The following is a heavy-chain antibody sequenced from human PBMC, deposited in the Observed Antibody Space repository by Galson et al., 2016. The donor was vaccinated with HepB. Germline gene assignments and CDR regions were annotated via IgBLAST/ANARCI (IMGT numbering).Heavy chain of an antibody. J-gene: IGHJ2*01. D-gene: IGHD4-17*01. Sequence: QSGAEVTKPGDSLMISCKGSGNTFSSYWIAWVRQMPGKGLELMGVIFPGDSDTRYSPSFQGQVTISADKSIITAYLQWSSLKASDTARYYRAGSDHYGKWYFGVWGRGTLVTVSS. CDR3: AGSDHYGKWYFGV. CDR1: GNTFSSYW. V-gene: IGHV5-51*01. CDR2: IFPGDSDT.